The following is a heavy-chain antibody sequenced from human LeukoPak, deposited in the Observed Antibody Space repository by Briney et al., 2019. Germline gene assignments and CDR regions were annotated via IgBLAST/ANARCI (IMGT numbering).Heavy chain of an antibody. V-gene: IGHV4-59*01. CDR1: GGSISSYY. CDR3: ARGISSSWHYYYYYYMDV. Sequence: PSETLSLTCTVSGGSISSYYWSRIRQPPGKGLEWIGYIYYSGSTNYNPSLKSRVTISVDTSKNQFSLKLSSVTAADTAVYYCARGISSSWHYYYYYYMDVWGKGTTVTVSS. D-gene: IGHD6-13*01. CDR2: IYYSGST. J-gene: IGHJ6*03.